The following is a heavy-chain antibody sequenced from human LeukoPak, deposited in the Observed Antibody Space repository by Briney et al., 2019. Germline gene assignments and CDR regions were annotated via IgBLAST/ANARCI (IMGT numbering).Heavy chain of an antibody. V-gene: IGHV3-72*01. D-gene: IGHD3-22*01. Sequence: GGSLRLSCAASGFTFSDHYMDWVRQAPGKGLEWVGRTRDKANGYTTDYAASVRGRFTISRDDSKNSLHLQMNSLKTEDTAVYYCARYYYDSSGCYRFDYWGQGTLVTVSS. J-gene: IGHJ4*02. CDR3: ARYYYDSSGCYRFDY. CDR2: TRDKANGYTT. CDR1: GFTFSDHY.